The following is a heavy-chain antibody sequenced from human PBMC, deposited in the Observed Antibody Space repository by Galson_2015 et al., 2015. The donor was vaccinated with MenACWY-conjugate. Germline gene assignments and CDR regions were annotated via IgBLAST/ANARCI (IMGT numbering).Heavy chain of an antibody. Sequence: ETLSLTCTVSGGSIRTRDYYWGWIRQPPGKGLEWIGSIFYSDNTYYNPSLKSRVTISVDTSKNQFSLKLYSVTAADTAVYYCARLRQYSSGPVDYWGQGTLVTVSS. CDR2: IFYSDNT. D-gene: IGHD3-22*01. CDR3: ARLRQYSSGPVDY. J-gene: IGHJ4*02. CDR1: GGSIRTRDYY. V-gene: IGHV4-39*01.